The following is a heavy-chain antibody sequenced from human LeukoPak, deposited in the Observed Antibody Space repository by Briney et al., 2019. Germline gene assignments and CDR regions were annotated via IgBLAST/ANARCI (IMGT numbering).Heavy chain of an antibody. D-gene: IGHD4-17*01. J-gene: IGHJ4*02. CDR1: GFTFDDYA. V-gene: IGHV3-9*01. CDR3: AKDMTYGDYRGY. Sequence: GGSLRLSCAASGFTFDDYAMHWVRQAPGKGLEWVSGISWNSGSIGYADSVKGRFTISRDNAKNSLYLQMNSLRAEDTALYYCAKDMTYGDYRGYWGQGTLVTVSS. CDR2: ISWNSGSI.